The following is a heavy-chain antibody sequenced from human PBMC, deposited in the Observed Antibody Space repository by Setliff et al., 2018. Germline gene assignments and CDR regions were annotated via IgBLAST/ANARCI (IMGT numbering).Heavy chain of an antibody. D-gene: IGHD2-8*01. CDR2: FDPEDGET. CDR1: GYTLTELS. J-gene: IGHJ3*02. V-gene: IGHV1-24*01. Sequence: ASVKVSCKASGYTLTELSMHWVRQAPGKGLEWMGGFDPEDGETIYAQKFQGRVTMTEDTSTDTAYMELSSLRSEDTAVYYCATFASYLVLMVYARSGAFDIWGQGTMVTVSS. CDR3: ATFASYLVLMVYARSGAFDI.